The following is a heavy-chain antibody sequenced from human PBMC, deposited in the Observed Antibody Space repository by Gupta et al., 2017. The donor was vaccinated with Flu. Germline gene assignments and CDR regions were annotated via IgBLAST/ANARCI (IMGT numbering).Heavy chain of an antibody. Sequence: QVQLVESGGGVVQPGWSLRLSCAASGFTFSSYGMHWVRQAPGKGLEWVAVISYDGSNKYYADSVKGRFTISRDNSKNTLYLQMNSLRAEDTAVYYCAKPYCSGGSCYSPFDYWGQGTLVTVSS. J-gene: IGHJ4*02. CDR1: GFTFSSYG. D-gene: IGHD2-15*01. V-gene: IGHV3-30*18. CDR3: AKPYCSGGSCYSPFDY. CDR2: ISYDGSNK.